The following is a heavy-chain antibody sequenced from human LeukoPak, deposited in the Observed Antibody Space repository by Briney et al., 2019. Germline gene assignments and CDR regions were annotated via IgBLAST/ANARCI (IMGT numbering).Heavy chain of an antibody. CDR1: GYTFTSYG. D-gene: IGHD3-9*01. CDR3: ARGETIDFDI. Sequence: ASVKLSCTASGYTFTSYGISWGRQAPGQGLEWMGWISAYNGNTNYAQKLQGRVTMTKDTSTSTAYMELRSPRSEDTAVYYCARGETIDFDIWGQGTMVTVSS. J-gene: IGHJ3*02. V-gene: IGHV1-18*01. CDR2: ISAYNGNT.